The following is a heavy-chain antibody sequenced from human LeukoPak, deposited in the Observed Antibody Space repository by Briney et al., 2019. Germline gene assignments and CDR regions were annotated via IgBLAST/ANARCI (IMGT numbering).Heavy chain of an antibody. CDR1: GFTFSSYA. CDR2: ISGSGGST. CDR3: AKPLTSHYYDSSGDAFDI. V-gene: IGHV3-23*01. J-gene: IGHJ3*02. Sequence: GGSLRLSCAASGFTFSSYAMSWVRQAPGKGLEWVSAISGSGGSTYYADSVKGRFTISRDNSKNTLYLQMNSLRAEDTAIYYCAKPLTSHYYDSSGDAFDIWGQGTMVTVSS. D-gene: IGHD3-22*01.